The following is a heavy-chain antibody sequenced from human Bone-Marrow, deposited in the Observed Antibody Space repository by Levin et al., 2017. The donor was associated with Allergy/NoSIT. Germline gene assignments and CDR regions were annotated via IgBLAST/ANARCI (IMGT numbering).Heavy chain of an antibody. CDR2: IKEDGSEK. J-gene: IGHJ6*02. V-gene: IGHV3-7*01. Sequence: GESLKISCAASGFTFSSYCMTWVRQTPGKGLEWVANIKEDGSEKYYVDSVKGRFTISRDNAKNSLYLQMNSLRAEDTAVYYCARRQIGTTRNYGIDVWGQGTTVTVSS. D-gene: IGHD1/OR15-1a*01. CDR1: GFTFSSYC. CDR3: ARRQIGTTRNYGIDV.